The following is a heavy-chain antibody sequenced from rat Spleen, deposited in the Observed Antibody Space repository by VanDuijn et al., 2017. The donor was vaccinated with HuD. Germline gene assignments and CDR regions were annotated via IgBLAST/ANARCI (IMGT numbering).Heavy chain of an antibody. Sequence: EVQLVESGGGLVQPGRSMKLSCAASGFILSNYDMVWVRQAPTKGLEWVASISYEGSTSYYRDSVKGRFTISRNNAKSTLYLQMDSLRSEDTATYYCTTIIRVYYFDYWGQGVMVTVSS. V-gene: IGHV5-20*01. CDR2: ISYEGSTS. D-gene: IGHD4-3*01. CDR1: GFILSNYD. CDR3: TTIIRVYYFDY. J-gene: IGHJ2*01.